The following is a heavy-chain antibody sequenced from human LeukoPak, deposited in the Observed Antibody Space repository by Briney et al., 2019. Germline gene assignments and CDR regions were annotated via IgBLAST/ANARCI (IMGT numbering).Heavy chain of an antibody. D-gene: IGHD1-1*01. CDR2: TRNKANSYTT. J-gene: IGHJ4*02. CDR1: RFTFSDHY. V-gene: IGHV3-72*01. CDR3: ARAPTGTAIDY. Sequence: GGSLRLSCAASRFTFSDHYMDWVRQAPGKGLEWVGRTRNKANSYTTEYAASVKGRFIISRDDSENSLYLQMNSLKTEDTAVYYCARAPTGTAIDYWGQGTLVTVSS.